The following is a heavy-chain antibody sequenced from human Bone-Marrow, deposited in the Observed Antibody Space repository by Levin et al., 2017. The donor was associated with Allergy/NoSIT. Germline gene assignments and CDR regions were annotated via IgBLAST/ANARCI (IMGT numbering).Heavy chain of an antibody. CDR3: ARDGPAKPWA. D-gene: IGHD2-2*01. CDR2: IYSTGVT. J-gene: IGHJ3*01. Sequence: LSLTCAVSGFPVRNTYMNWVRQAPGRGLDWVSLIYSTGVTHYADSVKGRFTISRDSSKNKLYLQMDSLRVEDTAVYYCARDGPAKPWAWGQGTMVTVSS. CDR1: GFPVRNTY. V-gene: IGHV3-53*01.